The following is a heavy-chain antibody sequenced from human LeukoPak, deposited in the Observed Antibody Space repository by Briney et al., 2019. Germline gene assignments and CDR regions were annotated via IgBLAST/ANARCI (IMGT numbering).Heavy chain of an antibody. V-gene: IGHV3-66*01. D-gene: IGHD4-17*01. CDR1: GFTVSSNY. Sequence: GGSLRLSCAASGFTVSSNYMSWVRQALGKGLEWVSVIYSGGSTYYADSVKGRFTISRDNSKNTLYLQMNSLRAEDTAVYYCARGGDGDYGDLGYWGQGTLVTVSS. CDR3: ARGGDGDYGDLGY. J-gene: IGHJ4*02. CDR2: IYSGGST.